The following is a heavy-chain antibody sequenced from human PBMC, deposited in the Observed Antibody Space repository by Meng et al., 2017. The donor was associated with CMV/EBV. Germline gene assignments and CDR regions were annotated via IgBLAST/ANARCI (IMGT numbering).Heavy chain of an antibody. CDR2: IYYSGST. J-gene: IGHJ6*02. D-gene: IGHD3-3*01. Sequence: SETLSLTCTVSGGSVSSGSYYWSWIRQPPGKGLEWIGYIYYSGSTNYNPSLKSRVTISVDTSKNQFSLKLSSVTAADTAVYYCARVRYYDFWSGYSERDYYYYGMGVWGQGTTVTVSS. V-gene: IGHV4-61*01. CDR1: GGSVSSGSYY. CDR3: ARVRYYDFWSGYSERDYYYYGMGV.